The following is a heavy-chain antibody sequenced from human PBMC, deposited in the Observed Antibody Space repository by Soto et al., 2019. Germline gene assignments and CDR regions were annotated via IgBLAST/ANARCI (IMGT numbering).Heavy chain of an antibody. CDR3: ARPFCSSSSCYGLFEF. D-gene: IGHD2-2*01. CDR1: GYPFTNYA. J-gene: IGHJ4*02. Sequence: QVQLVQSGTEVKKPGASVNISCRASGYPFTNYAISWVRQAPGQRLEWMGWINAASGHTQYSQKFQGRVTITSDASASTAYMELRGLRSEDTGVFYWARPFCSSSSCYGLFEFWGQGTLVTVSS. CDR2: INAASGHT. V-gene: IGHV1-3*01.